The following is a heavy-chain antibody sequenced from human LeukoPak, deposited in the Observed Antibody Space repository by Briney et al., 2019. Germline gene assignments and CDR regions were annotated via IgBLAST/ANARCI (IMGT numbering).Heavy chain of an antibody. V-gene: IGHV4-39*07. CDR3: ARSLQVDTAMEFDY. D-gene: IGHD5-18*01. CDR1: GGSISSSSYY. Sequence: SETLSLTCTVSGGSISSSSYYWGWIRQPPGKGLEWIGSIYYSGSTYYNPSLKSRVTISVDTSKNQFSLKLSSVTAADTAVYYCARSLQVDTAMEFDYWGQGTLVTVSS. CDR2: IYYSGST. J-gene: IGHJ4*02.